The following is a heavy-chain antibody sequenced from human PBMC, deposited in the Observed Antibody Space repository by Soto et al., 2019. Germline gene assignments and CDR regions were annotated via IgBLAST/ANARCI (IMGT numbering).Heavy chain of an antibody. Sequence: SETLSLTCTVSGGSISSYYWSWIRQPPGKGLEWIGYIYYSGSTNYNPSLKSRVTISVDTSKNQFSLKLSSVTAADTAVYYCARYGDYVFDWFDPWGQGTPVTVSS. J-gene: IGHJ5*02. D-gene: IGHD4-17*01. CDR3: ARYGDYVFDWFDP. CDR1: GGSISSYY. CDR2: IYYSGST. V-gene: IGHV4-59*01.